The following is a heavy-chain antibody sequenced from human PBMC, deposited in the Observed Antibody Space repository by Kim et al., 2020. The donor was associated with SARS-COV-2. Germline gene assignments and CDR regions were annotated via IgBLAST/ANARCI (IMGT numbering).Heavy chain of an antibody. J-gene: IGHJ3*02. Sequence: GSTHYNPSLKSRVTISVDTSKNQFSLKLSSVTAADTAVYYCARGYDAFDIWGQGTMVTVSS. CDR3: ARGYDAFDI. CDR2: GST. V-gene: IGHV4-34*01.